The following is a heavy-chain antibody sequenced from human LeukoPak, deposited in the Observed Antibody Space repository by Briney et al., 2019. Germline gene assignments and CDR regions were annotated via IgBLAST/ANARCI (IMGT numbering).Heavy chain of an antibody. CDR2: IYYSGST. J-gene: IGHJ3*01. CDR1: GGSISSSSYY. V-gene: IGHV4-39*01. CDR3: ARLGHIVVVIAIPM. Sequence: SQTLSLTCTVSGGSISSSSYYWGWIRQPPGKGLEWIGGIYYSGSTYYNPSLKSRVTISVDTSKNQFSLKLSSVTAADTAVYYCARLGHIVVVIAIPMWGQGTMVSVSS. D-gene: IGHD2-21*01.